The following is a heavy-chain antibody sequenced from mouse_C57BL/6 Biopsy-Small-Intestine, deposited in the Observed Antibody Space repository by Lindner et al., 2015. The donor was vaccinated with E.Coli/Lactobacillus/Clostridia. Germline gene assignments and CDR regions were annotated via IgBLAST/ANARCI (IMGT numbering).Heavy chain of an antibody. CDR3: ARGGSYSNYRYFDV. CDR1: GYAFSSSW. D-gene: IGHD2-5*01. CDR2: IYPGDGNT. V-gene: IGHV1-82*01. J-gene: IGHJ1*01. Sequence: VQLQESGPELVKPGASVKISCKASGYAFSSSWMNWMKQRPGKGLEWIGRIYPGDGNTNYNGNFKGRATLTADKSSSTAYMQLSGLTSEDSAVYFCARGGSYSNYRYFDVWGAGTTVTVSS.